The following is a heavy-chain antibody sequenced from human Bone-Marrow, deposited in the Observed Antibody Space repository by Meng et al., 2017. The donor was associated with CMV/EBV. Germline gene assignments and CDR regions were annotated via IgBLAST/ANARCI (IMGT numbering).Heavy chain of an antibody. Sequence: SCKASEGTFSSSPVSWVRQAPGHGLEWMGGIIPVSGAATYAQKFRGRVTITMDESRSTAYMELTSLGSDDTAVFYCARLNSFGVVIIWGQGTLVTVSS. D-gene: IGHD3-3*01. V-gene: IGHV1-69*05. CDR2: IIPVSGAA. CDR1: EGTFSSSP. CDR3: ARLNSFGVVII. J-gene: IGHJ4*02.